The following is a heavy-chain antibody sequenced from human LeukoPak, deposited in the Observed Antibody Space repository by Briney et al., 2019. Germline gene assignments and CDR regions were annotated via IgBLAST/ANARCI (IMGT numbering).Heavy chain of an antibody. D-gene: IGHD6-19*01. CDR1: GFTFSSYS. Sequence: PGGSLRLSCAASGFTFSSYSMNWVRRAPGKGLEWVSSISSSSSYIYYADSVKGRFTISRDNAKNSLYLQMNSLRPEDTAFYYCARDGGWYKRGLDYYFYYIDVWGKGTTVTVSS. CDR3: ARDGGWYKRGLDYYFYYIDV. J-gene: IGHJ6*03. CDR2: ISSSSSYI. V-gene: IGHV3-21*04.